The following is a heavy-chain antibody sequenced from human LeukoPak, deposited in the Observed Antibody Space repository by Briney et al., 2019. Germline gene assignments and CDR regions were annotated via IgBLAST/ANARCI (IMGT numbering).Heavy chain of an antibody. J-gene: IGHJ5*02. CDR3: ARDISYYYGSGSSYNWFDP. CDR2: IHHSGST. D-gene: IGHD3-10*01. CDR1: GGSFSGYY. V-gene: IGHV4-34*01. Sequence: PSETLSLTCAVYGGSFSGYYWSWIRNPQGKGMGWIGEIHHSGSTNYNPSLKSRVTISVDTSKNQFSLKLSPVTAADTAVYYCARDISYYYGSGSSYNWFDPWGQGTLVTVSS.